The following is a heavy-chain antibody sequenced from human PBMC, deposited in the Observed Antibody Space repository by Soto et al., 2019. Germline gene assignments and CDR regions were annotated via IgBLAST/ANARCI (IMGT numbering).Heavy chain of an antibody. Sequence: GGSLRLSCVASGYNVSQYAGSWVRQAPGKGLEWVSAISSGGDNTHYADSVKGRFTITRDNSKNMLYLEMNSLTVEDTAVYYCVRRAQYFDGTGFHAFDIWGQGTRVTVSS. CDR3: VRRAQYFDGTGFHAFDI. J-gene: IGHJ3*02. CDR1: GYNVSQYA. D-gene: IGHD3-22*01. V-gene: IGHV3-23*01. CDR2: ISSGGDNT.